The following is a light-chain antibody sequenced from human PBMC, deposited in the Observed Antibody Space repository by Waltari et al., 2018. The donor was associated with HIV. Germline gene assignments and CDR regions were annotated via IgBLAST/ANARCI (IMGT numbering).Light chain of an antibody. J-gene: IGLJ2*01. CDR2: HNN. Sequence: QSALTQPPSVSGAPGQSVTLSCSGRTSNIGEGVDVHWYQQVPGPATRLLIYHNNNRPSGVPDRFAGSKSGTSASLAINGLQSEDEADYYCQSYDSRLSGSVVFGGGTKVTVL. V-gene: IGLV1-40*01. CDR3: QSYDSRLSGSVV. CDR1: TSNIGEGVD.